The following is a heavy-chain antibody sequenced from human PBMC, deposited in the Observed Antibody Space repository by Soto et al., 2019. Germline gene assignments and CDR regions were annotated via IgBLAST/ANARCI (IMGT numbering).Heavy chain of an antibody. Sequence: QVQLVQSGAELKKPGASVKVSCKASGYTFSNYDMNWVRQATGQGPEWIGWVNPNNGDTGYAQKVQGRVTLTTDISTTTAYMGLTSLRSEDTAIYYCAKVSRKGSAIDFDYWGQGTLITVSS. J-gene: IGHJ4*02. CDR1: GYTFSNYD. CDR2: VNPNNGDT. D-gene: IGHD3-10*01. CDR3: AKVSRKGSAIDFDY. V-gene: IGHV1-8*01.